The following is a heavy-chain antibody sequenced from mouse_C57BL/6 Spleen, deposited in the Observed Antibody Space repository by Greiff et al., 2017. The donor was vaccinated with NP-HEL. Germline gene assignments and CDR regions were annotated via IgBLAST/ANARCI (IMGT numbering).Heavy chain of an antibody. J-gene: IGHJ4*01. CDR1: GYTFTSYW. V-gene: IGHV1-55*01. CDR2: IYPGSGST. D-gene: IGHD2-5*01. CDR3: ARYYSNYEAMDY. Sequence: VQLQQPGAELVKPGASVKMSCKASGYTFTSYWITWVKQRPGQGLEWIGDIYPGSGSTNYNEKFKSKATLTVDTSSSTAYMQLSSLTSEDSAVYYCARYYSNYEAMDYWGQGTSVTVSS.